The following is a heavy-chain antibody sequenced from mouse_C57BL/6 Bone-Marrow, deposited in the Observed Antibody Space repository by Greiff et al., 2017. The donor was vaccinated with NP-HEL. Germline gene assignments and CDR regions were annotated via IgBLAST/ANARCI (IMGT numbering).Heavy chain of an antibody. CDR3: ARERTAQAPYYFDY. CDR2: ISDGGSYT. Sequence: EVQGVESGGGLVKPGGSLKLSCAASGFTFSSYAMSWVRQTPEKRLEWVATISDGGSYTYYPDNVKGRFTISRDNAKNNLYLQMSHLKSEDTAMYYCARERTAQAPYYFDYWGQGTTLTVSS. D-gene: IGHD3-2*02. V-gene: IGHV5-4*01. J-gene: IGHJ2*01. CDR1: GFTFSSYA.